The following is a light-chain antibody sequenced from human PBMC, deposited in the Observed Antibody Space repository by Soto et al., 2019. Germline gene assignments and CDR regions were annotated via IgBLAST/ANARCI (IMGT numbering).Light chain of an antibody. CDR1: QSVSSSY. Sequence: EIVLTQSPGTLSLSPGERATLSCRASQSVSSSYLAWFQQKPGQAPRLLIYDASSRATGIPDRFSGSGSGTYFTLTISRLEPEDFAVYYCQQYGNSPRVTFGQGTRLDIK. V-gene: IGKV3-20*01. CDR2: DAS. J-gene: IGKJ5*01. CDR3: QQYGNSPRVT.